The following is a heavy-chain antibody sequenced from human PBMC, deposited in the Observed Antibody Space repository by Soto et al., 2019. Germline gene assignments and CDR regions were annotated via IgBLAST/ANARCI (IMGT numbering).Heavy chain of an antibody. J-gene: IGHJ6*02. CDR1: SGPDRSHN. V-gene: IGHV4-59*08. D-gene: IGHD4-17*01. CDR2: VYYTGDT. Sequence: QVQLQQSGPRLVKPSETLSLTCTVSSGPDRSHNWGWIRQPPGRGLEWIGYVYYTGDTAYNPALRVRVTISADTSTNDISLTLNSVTAADTAVYYCVRQGIDYLHGLVDVWGPGTTVSVSS. CDR3: VRQGIDYLHGLVDV.